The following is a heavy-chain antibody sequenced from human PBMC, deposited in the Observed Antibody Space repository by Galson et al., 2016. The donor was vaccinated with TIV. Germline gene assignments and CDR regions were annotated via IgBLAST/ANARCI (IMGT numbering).Heavy chain of an antibody. V-gene: IGHV1-69*01. Sequence: QSGAEVKKPGESLNTSCKASGGSFSSYVISWVRQAPGQGLEWMGGIIPLFSTANYAQKFQGRVTITADESTSTAYMELSSLRSEDTAIYYCAKDRNTAMDTYYWYYGMDVWGQGTTVTVSS. J-gene: IGHJ6*02. CDR3: AKDRNTAMDTYYWYYGMDV. CDR2: IIPLFSTA. CDR1: GGSFSSYV. D-gene: IGHD5-18*01.